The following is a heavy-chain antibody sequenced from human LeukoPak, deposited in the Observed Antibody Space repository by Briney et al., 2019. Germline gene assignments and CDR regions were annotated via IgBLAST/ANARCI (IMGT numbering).Heavy chain of an antibody. CDR2: IYYSGST. Sequence: SETLSLTCTVSGGSISSYYWSWIRQPPGKGLEWIGYIYYSGSTNYNPSLKSRVTISVDTSKNQFSLKLSSVTAPDTAVYYCARGYRNWNNWFDPWGQGTLVTVSS. CDR1: GGSISSYY. V-gene: IGHV4-59*01. J-gene: IGHJ5*02. CDR3: ARGYRNWNNWFDP. D-gene: IGHD5-24*01.